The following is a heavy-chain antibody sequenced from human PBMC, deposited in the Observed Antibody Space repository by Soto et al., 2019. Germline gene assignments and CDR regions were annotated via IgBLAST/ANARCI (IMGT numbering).Heavy chain of an antibody. CDR2: IWYDGNRE. CDR3: ARERSGVGQRPDY. CDR1: GFSFSSHG. Sequence: QVQLVESGGGVVQPGTSLRLSCAASGFSFSSHGMHWVRQAPGKGLEWVAVIWYDGNREYYADSVKGRHTISRDNSKNTLYLQLNSLRAEDTAMYYCARERSGVGQRPDYWGQGTLVAVS. J-gene: IGHJ4*02. V-gene: IGHV3-33*01. D-gene: IGHD6-25*01.